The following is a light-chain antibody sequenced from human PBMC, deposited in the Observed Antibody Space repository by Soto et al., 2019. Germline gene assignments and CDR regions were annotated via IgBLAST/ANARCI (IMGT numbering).Light chain of an antibody. Sequence: QSALTQPASVSGSPGQSITISCSGTSSDVGGYNLVSWYQQHPGKAPQLMIYEASKRPSGVSDRFSGSKSGNTASLTISGLQAEDEADYYCCSYAGSNTFLFGGGTKLTVL. CDR3: CSYAGSNTFL. V-gene: IGLV2-23*02. J-gene: IGLJ2*01. CDR1: SSDVGGYNL. CDR2: EAS.